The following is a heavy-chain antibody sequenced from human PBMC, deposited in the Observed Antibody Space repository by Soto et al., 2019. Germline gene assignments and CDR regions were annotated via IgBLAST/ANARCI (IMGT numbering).Heavy chain of an antibody. CDR1: GFTLSSYA. D-gene: IGHD3-10*01. V-gene: IGHV3-23*01. CDR3: AKGLLWFGESQPYYYGMDV. CDR2: ISGSGGST. Sequence: PGGSLRLSCAASGFTLSSYAMSWVRQAPGKGLEWVSAISGSGGSTYYADSVKGRFTISRDNSKNTLYLQMNSLRAEDTAVYYCAKGLLWFGESQPYYYGMDVWGQGTTVTVSS. J-gene: IGHJ6*02.